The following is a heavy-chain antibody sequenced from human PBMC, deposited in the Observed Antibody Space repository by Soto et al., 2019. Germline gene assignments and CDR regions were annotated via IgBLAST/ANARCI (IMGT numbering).Heavy chain of an antibody. J-gene: IGHJ4*02. CDR3: ARITVTQKEYLDY. V-gene: IGHV3-7*01. CDR2: IDRDGSGK. Sequence: EVHLVESGGGLVQPGGSLRLACAASGFTFSGNRMTCVRQAPGKGLEWVAYIDRDGSGKYYVDSARGRFTISRDNAENSLYLQMSSLRAEDTAIYYCARITVTQKEYLDYWGQGARVIVSS. CDR1: GFTFSGNR. D-gene: IGHD4-17*01.